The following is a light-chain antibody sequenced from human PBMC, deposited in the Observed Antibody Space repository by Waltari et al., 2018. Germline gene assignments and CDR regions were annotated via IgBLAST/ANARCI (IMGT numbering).Light chain of an antibody. CDR3: QQYGSSPYT. J-gene: IGKJ2*01. Sequence: EIVLTQSPGTLSLSPGETATLSCRANQSLNKNYLAWYRQRPGQAPGLLIHETSRRTTGIPDRFSGSGSGTDFALTISRLEAEDSAVYYCQQYGSSPYTFGQGTKLEIK. V-gene: IGKV3-20*01. CDR1: QSLNKNY. CDR2: ETS.